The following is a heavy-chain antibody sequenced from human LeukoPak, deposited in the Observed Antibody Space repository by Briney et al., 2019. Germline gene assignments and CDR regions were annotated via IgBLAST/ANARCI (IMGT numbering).Heavy chain of an antibody. J-gene: IGHJ5*02. V-gene: IGHV4-30-4*01. D-gene: IGHD3-10*01. CDR1: GGSISSGDYY. CDR2: IYYSGST. Sequence: SETLSLTCTVSGGSISSGDYYWSWIRQPPGKGLEWIGYIYYSGSTYYNPSLKSRVTISVDTSKNQFSLKLSSVTAADTAVYYCARARVRTMVRGVTGLDPWGQGTLVTVSS. CDR3: ARARVRTMVRGVTGLDP.